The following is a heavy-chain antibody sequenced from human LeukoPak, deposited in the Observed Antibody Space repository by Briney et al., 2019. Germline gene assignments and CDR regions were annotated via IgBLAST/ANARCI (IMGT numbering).Heavy chain of an antibody. Sequence: GGTLRLSCAAAGFTFSDYYMSWIRQPPGKGLEWVSYISGGSSTKYYADSLKGRFTVSRDNAKNSLYLLMNSLRDEDTAVYYCARRGSGRHFDFWGQGTLVTVSS. CDR3: ARRGSGRHFDF. V-gene: IGHV3-11*01. CDR1: GFTFSDYY. D-gene: IGHD2-15*01. J-gene: IGHJ4*02. CDR2: ISGGSSTK.